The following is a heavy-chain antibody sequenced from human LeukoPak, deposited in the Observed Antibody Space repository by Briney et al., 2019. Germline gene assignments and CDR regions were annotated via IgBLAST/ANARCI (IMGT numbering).Heavy chain of an antibody. V-gene: IGHV4-39*01. D-gene: IGHD3-10*01. CDR2: IYYSGST. CDR1: GGSISSSSYY. J-gene: IGHJ4*02. Sequence: SETLSLTCTVSGGSISSSSYYWGWLRQPPGKGLEWIGSIYYSGSTYYNPSLKSRVTISVDTSKNQFSLKLSPVTAADTAVYYCARVAYGSGSSPYFDYWGQGTLVTVSS. CDR3: ARVAYGSGSSPYFDY.